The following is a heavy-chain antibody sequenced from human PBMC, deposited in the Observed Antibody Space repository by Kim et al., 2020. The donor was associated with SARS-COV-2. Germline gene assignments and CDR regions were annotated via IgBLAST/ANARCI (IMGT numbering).Heavy chain of an antibody. Sequence: GWSLRLSCAASGFTFSSYAMHWVRQAPGKGLEWVAVISYDGSNKYYADSVKGRFTISRDNSKNTLYLQMNSLRAEDTAVYYCARDEGAYYGSGSSGWFASHYYYYGMDVWGQGTTVTVSS. CDR3: ARDEGAYYGSGSSGWFASHYYYYGMDV. D-gene: IGHD3-10*01. CDR1: GFTFSSYA. V-gene: IGHV3-30*04. J-gene: IGHJ6*02. CDR2: ISYDGSNK.